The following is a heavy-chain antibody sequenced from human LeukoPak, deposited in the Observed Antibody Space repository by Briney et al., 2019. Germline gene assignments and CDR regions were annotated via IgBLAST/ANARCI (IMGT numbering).Heavy chain of an antibody. J-gene: IGHJ4*02. Sequence: ASVKVSCKASGYSFTGYYMHWVRQAPGQGLEWMGWSNPNSGGTNYAQKFQGRVTMTRDTSISTAYMELSRLRSDDTAVYYCARDGRLIQLWPHNGYYFDYWGQGTLVTVSS. CDR1: GYSFTGYY. V-gene: IGHV1-2*02. CDR3: ARDGRLIQLWPHNGYYFDY. CDR2: SNPNSGGT. D-gene: IGHD5-18*01.